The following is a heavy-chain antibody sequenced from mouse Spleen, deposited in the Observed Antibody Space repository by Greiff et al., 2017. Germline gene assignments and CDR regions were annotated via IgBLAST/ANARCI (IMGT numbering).Heavy chain of an antibody. CDR1: GYTFTTYP. CDR2: FHPYNDDT. D-gene: IGHD1-1*01. CDR3: ARGGSPYWYFDV. Sequence: QVQLQQSGAELVKPGASVKLSCKASGYTFTTYPIEWMKQNPGKSLEWIGNFHPYNDDTKYNEKFKGKATLTVEKSSSTVYLELSRLTSDDSAVYYCARGGSPYWYFDVWGAGTTVTVSS. J-gene: IGHJ1*01. V-gene: IGHV1-47*01.